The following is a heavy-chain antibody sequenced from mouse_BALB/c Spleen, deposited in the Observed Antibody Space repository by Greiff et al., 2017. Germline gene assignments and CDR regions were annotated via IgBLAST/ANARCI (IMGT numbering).Heavy chain of an antibody. J-gene: IGHJ3*01. CDR1: GFTFSSYA. CDR2: ISSGGST. CDR3: ARDGYYWFAY. D-gene: IGHD2-3*01. Sequence: EVKLMESGGGLVKPGGSLKLSCAASGFTFSSYAMSWVRQTPEKRLEWVASISSGGSTYYPDSVKGRFTISRDNARNILYLQMSSLRSEDTAMYYCARDGYYWFAYWGQGTLVTVSA. V-gene: IGHV5-6-5*01.